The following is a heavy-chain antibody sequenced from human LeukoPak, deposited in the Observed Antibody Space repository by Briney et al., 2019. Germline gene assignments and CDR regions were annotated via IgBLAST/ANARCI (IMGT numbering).Heavy chain of an antibody. V-gene: IGHV3-21*01. CDR3: ASGRDPLDY. CDR1: GFNFQYAW. D-gene: IGHD1-26*01. J-gene: IGHJ4*02. Sequence: GGSLRLSCAGSGFNFQYAWMTWVRQAPGKGLEWVSSISSSSSYIYYADSVKGRLTISRDNAKNSLYLQMNSLRAEDTAVYYCASGRDPLDYWGQGTLVTVSS. CDR2: ISSSSSYI.